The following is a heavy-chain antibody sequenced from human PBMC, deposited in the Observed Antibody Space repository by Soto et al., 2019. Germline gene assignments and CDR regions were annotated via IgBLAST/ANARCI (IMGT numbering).Heavy chain of an antibody. CDR1: GVTCSNFG. V-gene: IGHV3-30*18. J-gene: IGHJ6*01. CDR3: GKEGETQYYFYGMEV. CDR2: ISYDGSNK. D-gene: IGHD3-10*01. Sequence: GGPLRLSCAAAGVTCSNFGIHWVRKATGKGLEWVAVISYDGSNKYYADSVKGRFTISRDNTKNTLYLQMNSLRAEDTAVYYCGKEGETQYYFYGMEVLGQ.